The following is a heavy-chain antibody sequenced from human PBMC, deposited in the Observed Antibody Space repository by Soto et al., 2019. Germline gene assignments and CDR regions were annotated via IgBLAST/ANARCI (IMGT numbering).Heavy chain of an antibody. J-gene: IGHJ6*02. D-gene: IGHD3-16*01. CDR3: ARVPSPFDYYYAMDV. Sequence: SETLSLTCTVSGGSISSGDYYWSWIRQPPGKGLEWIGYIYYSGSTYYNPSLKSRVTISVDTSKNQFSLKLNSVTDADTAVYYCARVPSPFDYYYAMDVWGQGTTVTVSS. CDR1: GGSISSGDYY. CDR2: IYYSGST. V-gene: IGHV4-30-4*01.